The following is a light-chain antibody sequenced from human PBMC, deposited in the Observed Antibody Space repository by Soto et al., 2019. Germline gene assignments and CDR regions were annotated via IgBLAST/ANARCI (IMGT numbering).Light chain of an antibody. Sequence: QSVLTQSASVSGSPGQSITISCTGTSSDVGGSDYVSWYQQHPDKAPKLIISEVSDRPSGVSDRFSGSKSGNTASLTISGLQVEDETDYFCSLYSSNGSLIFGPGTKVTVL. J-gene: IGLJ1*01. CDR3: SLYSSNGSLI. CDR2: EVS. V-gene: IGLV2-14*01. CDR1: SSDVGGSDY.